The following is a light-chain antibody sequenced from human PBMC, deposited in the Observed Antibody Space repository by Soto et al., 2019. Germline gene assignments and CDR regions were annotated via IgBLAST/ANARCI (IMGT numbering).Light chain of an antibody. J-gene: IGKJ1*01. CDR1: QCIRYY. CDR2: GAS. V-gene: IGKV1-5*01. CDR3: QHHNSYSQT. Sequence: DIQLTQSPPTLSASVGDRVTITCRASQCIRYYLAWYQQMPGKAPNLLIYGASSLQSGVPSRFSGSGSGTEFTLTISSLQPDDFATYFCQHHNSYSQTFGQGTKVEIK.